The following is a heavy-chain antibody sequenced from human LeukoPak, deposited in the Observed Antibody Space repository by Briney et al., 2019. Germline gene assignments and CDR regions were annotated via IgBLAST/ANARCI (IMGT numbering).Heavy chain of an antibody. CDR2: ISDSGST. Sequence: PSETLSLTCTVSGGSISNYYWSWIRQPPGKGLEWIGYISDSGSTTHNPSLKSRVTMSVDPSKNQFSLKLSSLTATDTAVYYCARQGAVAGTYYYYALDVWGQGTTVTVSS. J-gene: IGHJ6*02. D-gene: IGHD6-19*01. CDR1: GGSISNYY. CDR3: ARQGAVAGTYYYYALDV. V-gene: IGHV4-59*08.